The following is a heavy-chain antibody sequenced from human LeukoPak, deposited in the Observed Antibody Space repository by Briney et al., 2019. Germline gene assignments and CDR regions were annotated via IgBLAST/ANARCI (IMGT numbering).Heavy chain of an antibody. CDR3: ARDLSYTSLDY. CDR2: IYTGGTT. Sequence: GGSLRLSCAASGFTVSSSNYMNWVRQAPGKGLEWVSGIYTGGTTYYTDSVKGRFTISRDNPNNTLYLQMNSLRAEDTAVYYCARDLSYTSLDYGGQGTLVTVSS. CDR1: GFTVSSSNY. J-gene: IGHJ4*02. V-gene: IGHV3-66*01. D-gene: IGHD2-2*02.